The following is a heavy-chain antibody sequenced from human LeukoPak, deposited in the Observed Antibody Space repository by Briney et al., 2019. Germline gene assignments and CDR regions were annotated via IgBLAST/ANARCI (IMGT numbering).Heavy chain of an antibody. D-gene: IGHD3-10*01. J-gene: IGHJ5*02. Sequence: PSETLSLTCAVYGGSFSGYYWSWIRQPPGKGLEWIGEINHSGSTNYNPSLKSRVTISVDTSKNQFSLKLSSVTAADTAVYYCARYDYGSGYPGSWLDPWGQGTLVTVSS. V-gene: IGHV4-34*01. CDR3: ARYDYGSGYPGSWLDP. CDR2: INHSGST. CDR1: GGSFSGYY.